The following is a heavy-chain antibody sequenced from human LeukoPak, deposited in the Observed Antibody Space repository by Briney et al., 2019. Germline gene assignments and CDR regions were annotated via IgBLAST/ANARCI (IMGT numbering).Heavy chain of an antibody. J-gene: IGHJ4*02. Sequence: GESLKIYCKGSGYSFTRYWIGWVRQMPGKGLEWMGIIYPGDSDTRYSPSSQGQVTISADKSISTAYLQWSSLKASDTAMYYCARHVAVAGHLDDWGQGTLVTVSS. CDR2: IYPGDSDT. V-gene: IGHV5-51*01. D-gene: IGHD6-19*01. CDR1: GYSFTRYW. CDR3: ARHVAVAGHLDD.